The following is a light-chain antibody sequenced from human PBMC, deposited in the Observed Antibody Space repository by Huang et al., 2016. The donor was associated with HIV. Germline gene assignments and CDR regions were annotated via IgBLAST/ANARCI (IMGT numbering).Light chain of an antibody. V-gene: IGKV1-5*03. Sequence: DIQMTQSPSTLSASVGDRVTITCRASQSISSWLAWYQQKPGKAPKLLIYKASSLESGVPSRFSGSGYGTEFTLTISSLQPDDFATYYCQQYNSYSPDTFGQGTKLEIK. CDR2: KAS. J-gene: IGKJ2*01. CDR3: QQYNSYSPDT. CDR1: QSISSW.